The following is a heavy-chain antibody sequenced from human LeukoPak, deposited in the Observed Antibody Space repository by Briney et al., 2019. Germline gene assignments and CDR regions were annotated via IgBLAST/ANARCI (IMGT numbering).Heavy chain of an antibody. V-gene: IGHV3-23*01. CDR3: AKGGLLRYFDWLLFPFDY. CDR2: ISGSGGST. D-gene: IGHD3-9*01. J-gene: IGHJ4*02. Sequence: GGSLRLSCAASGFTFSSYWMSWVRQAPGKGLEWVSAISGSGGSTYYADSVKGRFTISRDNSKNTLYLQMNSLRAEDTAVYYCAKGGLLRYFDWLLFPFDYWGQGTLVTVSS. CDR1: GFTFSSYW.